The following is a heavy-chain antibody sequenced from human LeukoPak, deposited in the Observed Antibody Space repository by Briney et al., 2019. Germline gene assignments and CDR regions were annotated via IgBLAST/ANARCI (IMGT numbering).Heavy chain of an antibody. D-gene: IGHD3-3*01. V-gene: IGHV4-34*01. CDR2: INHSGST. CDR1: GGSFSGYY. J-gene: IGHJ5*02. Sequence: SETLSLTCAVYGGSFSGYYWSWIRQPPGKGLEWIGEINHSGSTNYNPSLKSRVTISVDTSKNQFSLKLSSVTAADTAVYYCARTYDFWSGWNNWFDPWGQGTLVTVSS. CDR3: ARTYDFWSGWNNWFDP.